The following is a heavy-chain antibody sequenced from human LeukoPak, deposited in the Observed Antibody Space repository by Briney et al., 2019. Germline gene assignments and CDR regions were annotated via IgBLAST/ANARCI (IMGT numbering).Heavy chain of an antibody. V-gene: IGHV3-48*04. CDR2: ISSSGSTI. CDR1: GFTFSSYW. Sequence: GGSLRLSCAASGFTFSSYWMSWVRQAPGKGLEWVSYISSSGSTIYYADSVKGRFTISRDNAKNSLYLQMNSLKTEDTAVYYCTTDILLWFGESKRTRDYWGQGTLVTVSS. D-gene: IGHD3-10*01. CDR3: TTDILLWFGESKRTRDY. J-gene: IGHJ4*02.